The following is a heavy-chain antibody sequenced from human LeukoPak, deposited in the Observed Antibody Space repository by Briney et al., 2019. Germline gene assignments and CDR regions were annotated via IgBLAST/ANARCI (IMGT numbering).Heavy chain of an antibody. V-gene: IGHV4-38-2*02. D-gene: IGHD5-18*01. J-gene: IGHJ4*02. CDR3: ARVRDSYGPFDY. Sequence: PSETLSLTCTVSGYSISSGYYWGWIRQPPGKGLEWIGSIYHSGSTYYNPSLKSRVTISVDTSKNQFSLKLSSVTAADTAVYYCARVRDSYGPFDYWGQGTLVTVPS. CDR2: IYHSGST. CDR1: GYSISSGYY.